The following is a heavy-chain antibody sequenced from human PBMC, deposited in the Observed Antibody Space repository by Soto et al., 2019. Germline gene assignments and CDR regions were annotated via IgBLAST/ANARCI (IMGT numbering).Heavy chain of an antibody. V-gene: IGHV3-30*18. J-gene: IGHJ4*02. CDR2: ISYDGYNK. Sequence: QVQLVESGGAVVQPGRSLRLSCAASGFIFNDFGMHWVRQAPGQGLEWVAFISYDGYNKYYADSVKGRFTVSRDHSTNTLYLEMSSLRPDDTAFYFCAKPRLGITPSPSGRWGQGALVAVSS. CDR3: AKPRLGITPSPSGR. D-gene: IGHD1-20*01. CDR1: GFIFNDFG.